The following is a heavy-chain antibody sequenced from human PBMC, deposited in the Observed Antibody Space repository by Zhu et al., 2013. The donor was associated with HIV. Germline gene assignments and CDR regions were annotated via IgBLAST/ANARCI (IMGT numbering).Heavy chain of an antibody. CDR2: MNPNSGNT. CDR3: ARRGSSAYGGGMDV. CDR1: SSFD. V-gene: IGHV1-8*01. Sequence: SSFDINWVRQAAGQGLEWMGWMNPNSGNTGYAQKFQGRVAMTRNTSTATAYMELSSLRSDDTAVYYCARRGSSAYGGGMDVWGQGTTVAVS. J-gene: IGHJ6*02. D-gene: IGHD5-12*01.